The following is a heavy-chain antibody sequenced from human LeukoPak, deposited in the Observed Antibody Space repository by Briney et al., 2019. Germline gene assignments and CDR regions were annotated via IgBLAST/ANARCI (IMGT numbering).Heavy chain of an antibody. D-gene: IGHD4-17*01. CDR1: GFTFSSYS. CDR2: ISTSGSTI. V-gene: IGHV3-48*02. CDR3: AKVDYGDYRFDP. Sequence: PGGSLRLSCAASGFTFSSYSMNWVRQAPGKGLEWVSYISTSGSTIYYADSVKGRFTISRDNAKNSLYLQMNSLRDEDTAVYYCAKVDYGDYRFDPWGQGTLVTVSS. J-gene: IGHJ5*02.